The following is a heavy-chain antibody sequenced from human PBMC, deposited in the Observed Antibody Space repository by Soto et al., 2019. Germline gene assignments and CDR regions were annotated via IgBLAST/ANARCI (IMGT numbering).Heavy chain of an antibody. CDR3: AREATGHYDRMDY. Sequence: SQTLSLTCAISGDNVSSNSAAWNWIRQSPSRGLEWLGRTYYRSKWYNDYAVSVKSRIIINADSSKNQFSLQLNSVTPEDTALYHCAREATGHYDRMDYRGQGTMVTVSS. J-gene: IGHJ4*02. V-gene: IGHV6-1*01. CDR2: TYYRSKWYN. CDR1: GDNVSSNSAA. D-gene: IGHD3-3*01.